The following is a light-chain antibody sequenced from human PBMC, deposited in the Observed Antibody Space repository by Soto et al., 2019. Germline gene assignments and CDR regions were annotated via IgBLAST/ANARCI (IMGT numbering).Light chain of an antibody. V-gene: IGKV3-11*01. Sequence: EVVMTQSPATLSLSPGERATLSCRASQSVSNNLAWYQQKPGQAPRLLIYGASTRATGIPARFSGSGSGTDFTLTIRSLEPEDFAVYYCQQRGDWPPGFTFGPGTKVHSK. J-gene: IGKJ3*01. CDR3: QQRGDWPPGFT. CDR1: QSVSNN. CDR2: GAS.